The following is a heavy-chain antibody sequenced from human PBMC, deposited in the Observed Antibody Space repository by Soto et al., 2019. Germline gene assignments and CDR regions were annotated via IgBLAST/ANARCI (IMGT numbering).Heavy chain of an antibody. D-gene: IGHD1-26*01. CDR2: MNPNSGNT. V-gene: IGHV1-8*01. CDR3: ATEPFIVGATAGFDY. Sequence: GASVKVSFKASGYTFTSYDINWLRQATGQGLEWMGWMNPNSGNTGYAQKFQGRVTMTRNTSISTAYMELSSLRSEDTAVYYCATEPFIVGATAGFDYWGQGTLVTVSS. CDR1: GYTFTSYD. J-gene: IGHJ4*02.